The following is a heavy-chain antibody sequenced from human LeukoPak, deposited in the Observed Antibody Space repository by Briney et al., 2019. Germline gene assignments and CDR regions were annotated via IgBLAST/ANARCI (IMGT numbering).Heavy chain of an antibody. CDR2: IYYSGIT. CDR1: GGSISGYY. CDR3: ARPARISYGPDDAFDI. Sequence: SETLSLTCTVSGGSISGYYWSWIRQPPGKGLEWIGYIYYSGITNYNPSLKSRLTISVDTSKIQFSLILSSVTAADTAVYYCARPARISYGPDDAFDIWGQGTMVTVSS. D-gene: IGHD5-18*01. V-gene: IGHV4-59*08. J-gene: IGHJ3*02.